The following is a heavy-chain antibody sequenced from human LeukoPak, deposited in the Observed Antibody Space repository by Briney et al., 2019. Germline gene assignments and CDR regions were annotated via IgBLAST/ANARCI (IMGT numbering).Heavy chain of an antibody. CDR1: GGSFSGYY. CDR3: ARTRSAFDI. Sequence: PSETLSLTCAVYGGSFSGYYWSWIRQPPGKGLEWIGEINHSGSTNYNPSLKSRVTISVDTPKNQFSLKLSSVTAADTAVYYCARTRSAFDIWGQGTMVTVSS. V-gene: IGHV4-34*01. J-gene: IGHJ3*02. CDR2: INHSGST.